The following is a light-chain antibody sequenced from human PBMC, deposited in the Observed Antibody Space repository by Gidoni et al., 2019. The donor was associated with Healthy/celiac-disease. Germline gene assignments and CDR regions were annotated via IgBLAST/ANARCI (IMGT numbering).Light chain of an antibody. CDR2: VAS. V-gene: IGKV3-20*01. Sequence: EIVLTQSPGTLSLSPGERATLSCRASQSVSSSYLAWYQQKPGQAPRLLIYVASSRATGIPDRFSGSWSGTDFTLTISRLEPDDFAVYYCQQYGSSPPNTFGQGTKLEIK. J-gene: IGKJ2*01. CDR1: QSVSSSY. CDR3: QQYGSSPPNT.